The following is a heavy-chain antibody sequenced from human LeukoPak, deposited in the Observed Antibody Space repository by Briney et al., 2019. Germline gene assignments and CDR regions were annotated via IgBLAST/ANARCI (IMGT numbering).Heavy chain of an antibody. D-gene: IGHD2-2*01. V-gene: IGHV4-59*12. CDR1: GGSISSYY. Sequence: SETLSLTCTVSGGSISSYYWSWIRQPPGKGLEWIGYIYYSGSTNYNPSLKSRVTISVDKSKNQFSLKLSSVTAADTAVYYCARRGFCTSTSCSFALDYWGQGTLVTVSS. CDR2: IYYSGST. CDR3: ARRGFCTSTSCSFALDY. J-gene: IGHJ4*02.